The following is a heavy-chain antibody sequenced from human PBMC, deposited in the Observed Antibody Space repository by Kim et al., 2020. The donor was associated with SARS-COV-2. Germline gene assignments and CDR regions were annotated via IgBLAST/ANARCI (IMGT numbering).Heavy chain of an antibody. V-gene: IGHV3-23*01. J-gene: IGHJ6*02. D-gene: IGHD6-13*01. Sequence: GGSLRLSCAASGFTFSSYAMSWVRQAPGKGLEWVSAISGSGGSTYYADSVKGRFTISRDNSKNTLYLQMNSLRAEDTAVYYCAKDRLSSSWYGFDYYYYGMDVWGQGTTVTVSS. CDR2: ISGSGGST. CDR3: AKDRLSSSWYGFDYYYYGMDV. CDR1: GFTFSSYA.